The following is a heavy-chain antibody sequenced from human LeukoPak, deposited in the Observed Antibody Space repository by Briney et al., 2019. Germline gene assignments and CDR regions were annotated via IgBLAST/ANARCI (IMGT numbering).Heavy chain of an antibody. V-gene: IGHV4-30-2*01. D-gene: IGHD3-16*02. CDR2: IYHSGST. J-gene: IGHJ4*02. Sequence: SSETLSLTCTVSGGSISSSSYYWGWIRQPPGKGLEWIGYIYHSGSTYYNPSLKSRVTISVDRSKNQFSLKLSSVTAADTAVYYCARGTDDYVWGSYRHIDYWGQGTLVTVSS. CDR1: GGSISSSSYY. CDR3: ARGTDDYVWGSYRHIDY.